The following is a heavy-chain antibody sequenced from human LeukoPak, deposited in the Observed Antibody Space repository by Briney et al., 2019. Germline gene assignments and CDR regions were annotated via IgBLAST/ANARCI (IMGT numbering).Heavy chain of an antibody. V-gene: IGHV4-4*07. CDR1: GGSISSYY. D-gene: IGHD3-3*01. CDR3: ARASAPSYYDFWSGYTDAFDI. Sequence: SETLSLTCTVSGGSISSYYWSWIRQPAGKGLEWIGRIYTSGSTNYNPSLKSRVTMSVDTSKNQFSLKLSSVTAADTAVYYCARASAPSYYDFWSGYTDAFDIWGQGTMVTVSS. J-gene: IGHJ3*02. CDR2: IYTSGST.